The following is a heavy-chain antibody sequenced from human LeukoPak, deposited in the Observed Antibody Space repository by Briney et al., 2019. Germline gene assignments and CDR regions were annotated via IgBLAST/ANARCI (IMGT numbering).Heavy chain of an antibody. V-gene: IGHV3-30-3*01. CDR1: GFTFSSHW. J-gene: IGHJ4*02. Sequence: GGSLRLSCAASGFTFSSHWMHWVRQAPGKGLEWMAVVSYDGNNKYYADSVKGRFTISRDNSKNTMSLLMNSLRAEDTAVYYCARDCDSAHYFDYWGQGTLVTVSS. D-gene: IGHD2-21*01. CDR3: ARDCDSAHYFDY. CDR2: VSYDGNNK.